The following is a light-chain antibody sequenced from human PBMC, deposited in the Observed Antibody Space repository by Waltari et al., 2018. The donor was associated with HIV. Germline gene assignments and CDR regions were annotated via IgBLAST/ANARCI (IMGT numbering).Light chain of an antibody. CDR1: DSHTDSFYS. Sequence: QSALTPPASTSWSPGQSITIPCISLDSHTDSFYSVSWYPHPPGNAPTPVIYDASSRPAGISSRFSGSQSGNTAFLTISGLQAEDEADFYCSSISGGTLVFGGGTTVTVL. V-gene: IGLV2-14*01. CDR3: SSISGGTLV. J-gene: IGLJ1*01. CDR2: DAS.